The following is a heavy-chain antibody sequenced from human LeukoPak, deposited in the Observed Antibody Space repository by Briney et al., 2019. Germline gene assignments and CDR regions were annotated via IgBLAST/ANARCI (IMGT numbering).Heavy chain of an antibody. D-gene: IGHD4-17*01. Sequence: RSSQTLSLTCTVSGGSISSGDYYWSWIRQPPGKGPEWIGYIYYSGSSYYIPSLKSRVTMSVDTSKNQFSLRLSSVTAADTAVDYCARQIYGDLYYFDYWGQGTLVTVSS. CDR2: IYYSGSS. V-gene: IGHV4-30-4*01. CDR3: ARQIYGDLYYFDY. J-gene: IGHJ4*02. CDR1: GGSISSGDYY.